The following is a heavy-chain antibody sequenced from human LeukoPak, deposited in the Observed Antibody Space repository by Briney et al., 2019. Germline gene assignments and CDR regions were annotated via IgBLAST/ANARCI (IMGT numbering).Heavy chain of an antibody. CDR2: ISDSGSST. Sequence: PGGSLRLSCAASGFTFSSDWMRGVRQAPGKGLEWVSGISDSGSSTFYADSVKGRFTISRDNSKNTLYLQMNSLRAEDTDVYYCAKGFCSGGSCCYFDYWGQGTLVTVSS. CDR1: GFTFSSDW. V-gene: IGHV3-23*01. D-gene: IGHD2-15*01. CDR3: AKGFCSGGSCCYFDY. J-gene: IGHJ4*02.